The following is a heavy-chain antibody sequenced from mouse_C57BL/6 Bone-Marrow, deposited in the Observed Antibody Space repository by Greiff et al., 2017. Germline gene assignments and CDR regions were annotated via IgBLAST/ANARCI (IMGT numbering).Heavy chain of an antibody. CDR2: INPSSGYT. D-gene: IGHD1-1*01. Sequence: VQLQESGAELARPGASVKMSCKASGYTFTSYTMHWVKQRPGQGLEWIGYINPSSGYTKYNQKFKDKATLTADKSSSTAYMQLSSLTSEDSAVYYCARGPNLVLRPVWDCWYFDVWGTGTTVTVSS. CDR3: ARGPNLVLRPVWDCWYFDV. CDR1: GYTFTSYT. J-gene: IGHJ1*03. V-gene: IGHV1-4*01.